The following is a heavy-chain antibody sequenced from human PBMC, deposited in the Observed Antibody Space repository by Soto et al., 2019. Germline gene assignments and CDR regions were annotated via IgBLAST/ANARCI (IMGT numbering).Heavy chain of an antibody. CDR3: ARSTRNSVSLHY. V-gene: IGHV4-34*01. CDR2: INHSGST. CDR1: Y. Sequence: YWSLSRQPPGKGLEWIGEINHSGSTNYNPSLKSRVTISVDTSKNQFSLKLSSVTAADTAVYYCARSTRNSVSLHYWGQGTMVTVSS. D-gene: IGHD2-15*01. J-gene: IGHJ4*02.